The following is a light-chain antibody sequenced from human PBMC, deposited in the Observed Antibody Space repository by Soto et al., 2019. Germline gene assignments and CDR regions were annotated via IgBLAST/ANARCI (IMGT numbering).Light chain of an antibody. CDR3: QQYNSYSRALT. CDR1: QSISSW. V-gene: IGKV1-5*01. Sequence: DIQMTQSPSTLSASVGDRVTITCRASQSISSWLAWYQQKPGKAPKLLIYDASSLESGVPSRFSGSGSGTEFTLTISSLQPDDFATYYCQQYNSYSRALTFGGGTKVDI. J-gene: IGKJ4*01. CDR2: DAS.